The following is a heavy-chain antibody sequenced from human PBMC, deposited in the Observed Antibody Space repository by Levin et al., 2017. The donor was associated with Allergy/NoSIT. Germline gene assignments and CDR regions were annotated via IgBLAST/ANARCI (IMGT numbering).Heavy chain of an antibody. CDR2: IKSKTDGGTT. CDR3: TTELYYGSGNYKDY. CDR1: VFTFSNGW. D-gene: IGHD3-10*01. Sequence: MTGGSLRLSCAASVFTFSNGWMHWVRQAPGKGLEWVGRIKSKTDGGTTDYAAPVKGRFSISRDESKNTLYLQMNSLRTEDTAVYYCTTELYYGSGNYKDYWGQGTLVTVSS. V-gene: IGHV3-15*07. J-gene: IGHJ4*02.